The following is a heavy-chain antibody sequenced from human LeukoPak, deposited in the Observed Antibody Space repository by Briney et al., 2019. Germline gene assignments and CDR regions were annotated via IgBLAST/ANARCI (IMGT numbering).Heavy chain of an antibody. CDR2: IYYSGST. V-gene: IGHV4-59*01. D-gene: IGHD5-18*01. CDR1: GGSISSYY. J-gene: IGHJ4*02. Sequence: SETLSLTCTVSGGSISSYYWSWIRQPPGKGLEWIGYIYYSGSTNYNPSLKGRVTISVDTSKNQFPLKLSSVTAADTAVYYCASVDTAMETIDYWGQGTLVTVSS. CDR3: ASVDTAMETIDY.